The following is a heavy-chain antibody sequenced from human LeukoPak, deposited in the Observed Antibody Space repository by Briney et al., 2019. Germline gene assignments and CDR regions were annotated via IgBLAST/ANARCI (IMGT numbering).Heavy chain of an antibody. CDR3: AKGSYYDSSGSFYFDY. Sequence: GGSLRLSCAASDFTFNKDWMSWVRQAPGKGLEWVSGISGSGDNTYYADSVKGRFTISRDNSKNTLYVQVNSLGTEDTAAYYCAKGSYYDSSGSFYFDYWGQGTLVTVSS. V-gene: IGHV3-23*01. CDR1: DFTFNKDW. J-gene: IGHJ4*02. CDR2: ISGSGDNT. D-gene: IGHD3-22*01.